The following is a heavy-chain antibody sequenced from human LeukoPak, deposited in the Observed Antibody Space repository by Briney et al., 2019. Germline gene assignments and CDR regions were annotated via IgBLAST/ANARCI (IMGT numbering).Heavy chain of an antibody. CDR2: INHSGST. J-gene: IGHJ1*01. CDR1: GGSFSGYF. V-gene: IGHV4-34*01. Sequence: SETLSLTCAVYGGSFSGYFWSWIRQPPGKGLEWIGEINHSGSTNYNPSLKSRVTISVDTSKNQFSLKLSSVTAADTAVYYCARGHDYSNYWFQHWGQGTLVTVSS. D-gene: IGHD4-11*01. CDR3: ARGHDYSNYWFQH.